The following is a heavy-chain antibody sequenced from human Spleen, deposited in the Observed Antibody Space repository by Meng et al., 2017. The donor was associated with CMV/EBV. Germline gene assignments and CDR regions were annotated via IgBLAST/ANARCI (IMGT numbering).Heavy chain of an antibody. V-gene: IGHV3-7*01. CDR2: IKQDGSEK. CDR1: GFTFSSYW. Sequence: GKSLKISCAASGFTFSSYWMSWVRQAPGKGLEWVANIKQDGSEKYYVDSVKGRFTISRDNAKNSLYLQMNSLRAEDTAVYYCARVPGGYAFPYYYGMDVWGQGTTVTVSS. CDR3: ARVPGGYAFPYYYGMDV. D-gene: IGHD3-22*01. J-gene: IGHJ6*02.